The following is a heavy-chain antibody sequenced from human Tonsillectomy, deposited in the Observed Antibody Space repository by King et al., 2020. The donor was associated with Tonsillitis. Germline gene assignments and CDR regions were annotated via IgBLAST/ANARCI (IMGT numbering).Heavy chain of an antibody. V-gene: IGHV3-7*01. CDR3: ARDFAEFDY. CDR2: TKQAGSEQ. CDR1: GFTFMSYW. D-gene: IGHD1-14*01. Sequence: VQLVESGGGLVQPGGSLRRSCAASGFTFMSYWMSWVPQAPGKALEWGAKTKQAGSEQWQVDSVKGGFTISRDNAKNSLYLQLSRLGAEDTAVYYCARDFAEFDYWGQGTLVTVSS. J-gene: IGHJ4*02.